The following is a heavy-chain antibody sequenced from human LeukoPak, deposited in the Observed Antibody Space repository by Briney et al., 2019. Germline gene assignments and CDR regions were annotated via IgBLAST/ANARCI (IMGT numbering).Heavy chain of an antibody. J-gene: IGHJ5*02. CDR2: GHHSGST. CDR3: ARGSQWGDYAGFDP. V-gene: IGHV4-34*01. CDR1: GRSFSNYY. D-gene: IGHD4-17*01. Sequence: SETLSLTCAVYGRSFSNYYWTWIRQPPGMGLEWIGEGHHSGSTNYNPSLKTRVTISVDTSRSQFSLKLTSVTAADTAVYYCARGSQWGDYAGFDPWGQGTLVTVSS.